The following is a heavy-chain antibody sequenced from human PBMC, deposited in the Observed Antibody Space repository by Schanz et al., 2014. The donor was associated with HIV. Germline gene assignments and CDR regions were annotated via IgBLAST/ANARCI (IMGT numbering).Heavy chain of an antibody. CDR2: LWYDGTNT. CDR3: ARVHYYASGSYYTESGAFDI. D-gene: IGHD3-10*01. Sequence: QVQLVESGGGVVQPGRSLRLSCAASGFTFRNYAMHWVRQVPGKGLEWVAALWYDGTNTLYADSVKGRFTISRDKSKNTLYLQMNSLRAEDPAVYYCARVHYYASGSYYTESGAFDIWGQGTMVTVSS. V-gene: IGHV3-33*01. J-gene: IGHJ3*02. CDR1: GFTFRNYA.